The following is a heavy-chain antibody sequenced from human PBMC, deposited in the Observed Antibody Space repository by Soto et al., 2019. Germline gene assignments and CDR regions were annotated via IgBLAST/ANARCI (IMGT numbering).Heavy chain of an antibody. J-gene: IGHJ1*01. D-gene: IGHD3-22*01. Sequence: GASVKVSCKASGGTFSSYAISWVRQAPGQGLEWMGGIIPIFGTANYAQKFQGRVTITADESTSTTYKELSSLRSEDTAVYYCARVSREPAWYYDSSDSAEYFQHWGQGTLVTVSS. CDR1: GGTFSSYA. CDR3: ARVSREPAWYYDSSDSAEYFQH. V-gene: IGHV1-69*13. CDR2: IIPIFGTA.